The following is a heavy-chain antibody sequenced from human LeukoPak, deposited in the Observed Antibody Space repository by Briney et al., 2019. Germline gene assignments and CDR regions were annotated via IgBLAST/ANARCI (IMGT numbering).Heavy chain of an antibody. V-gene: IGHV1-18*01. CDR1: GYTFTNYDYG. CDR2: ISATNGNT. CDR3: ARVYGYNIGIYYFDY. D-gene: IGHD2/OR15-2a*01. J-gene: IGHJ4*02. Sequence: GASVKVSCKASGYTFTNYDYGISWVRQAPGQGLKWVGWISATNGNTKYVQEFQGRVSMTTDTSTNTAYMELRSLRSDDTAVYFCARVYGYNIGIYYFDYWGQGILVTVSS.